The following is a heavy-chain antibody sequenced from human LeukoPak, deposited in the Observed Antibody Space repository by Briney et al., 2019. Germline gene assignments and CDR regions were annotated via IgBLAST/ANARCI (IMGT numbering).Heavy chain of an antibody. V-gene: IGHV5-51*01. D-gene: IGHD3-3*01. CDR1: GYSFTSYW. CDR3: ARGGTIFPALVWFDP. J-gene: IGHJ5*02. CDR2: IYPGDSGT. Sequence: GESLKISCKGSGYSFTSYWIGWVRQMPGKGLEWMGIIYPGDSGTRYSPSFQGQVTISANKSISTAYLQWSSLKASDTAMYYCARGGTIFPALVWFDPWGQGTLVTVSS.